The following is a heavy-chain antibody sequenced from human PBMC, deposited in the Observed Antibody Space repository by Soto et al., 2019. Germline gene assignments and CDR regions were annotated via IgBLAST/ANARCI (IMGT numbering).Heavy chain of an antibody. V-gene: IGHV1-18*04. CDR1: GYTFTSYG. J-gene: IGHJ4*02. Sequence: ASVKVSCKASGYTFTSYGISCVRQAPGQGLEWMGWISAYNGNTNYAQKLQGRVTMTTDTSTSTAYMELRSLRSDATAVYYCARDLRIAAAAPINYWGQGTLVTVSS. D-gene: IGHD6-13*01. CDR2: ISAYNGNT. CDR3: ARDLRIAAAAPINY.